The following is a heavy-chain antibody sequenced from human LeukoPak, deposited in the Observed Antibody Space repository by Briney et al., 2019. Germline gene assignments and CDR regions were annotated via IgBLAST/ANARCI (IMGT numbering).Heavy chain of an antibody. J-gene: IGHJ4*02. D-gene: IGHD3-22*01. CDR3: AREVLDYFDTSGPVDY. V-gene: IGHV3-33*01. CDR1: GFTFSSYG. Sequence: GGSLGLSCAASGFTFSSYGMHWVRQAPGKGLEWVAVIWYDGSNEYYADSVKGRFTISRDNSKNTLYLQMNSLSAEDTAVYYCAREVLDYFDTSGPVDYWGQGTLVTVSS. CDR2: IWYDGSNE.